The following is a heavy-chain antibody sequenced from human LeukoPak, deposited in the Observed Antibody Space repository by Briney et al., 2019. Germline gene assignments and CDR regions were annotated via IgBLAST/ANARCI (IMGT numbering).Heavy chain of an antibody. V-gene: IGHV3-30*03. D-gene: IGHD3-22*01. CDR2: ISHDGDFK. J-gene: IGHJ4*02. CDR1: GFTLTSYV. Sequence: PGGSLRLSCAASGFTLTSYVMHWVRQTPGKGLEWVAVISHDGDFKNYADAVKGRFTISRDTSKNTLYLQMNALRSDDTAEYYCARDVEHYEDYWGQGTLVTVSS. CDR3: ARDVEHYEDY.